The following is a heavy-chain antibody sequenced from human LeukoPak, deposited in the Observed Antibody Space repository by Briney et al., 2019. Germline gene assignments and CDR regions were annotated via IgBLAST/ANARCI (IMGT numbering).Heavy chain of an antibody. D-gene: IGHD3-22*01. Sequence: ASVKVSCKASGYTFTSYDINWVRQATGQGLEWMGWMNPNSGNTGYAQKFQGRVTMTRNTSISTAYMELSSLRSEDTAVYYCARRGSYYDSTDYTFDYWGQGTLVTVSS. J-gene: IGHJ4*02. CDR3: ARRGSYYDSTDYTFDY. CDR2: MNPNSGNT. CDR1: GYTFTSYD. V-gene: IGHV1-8*01.